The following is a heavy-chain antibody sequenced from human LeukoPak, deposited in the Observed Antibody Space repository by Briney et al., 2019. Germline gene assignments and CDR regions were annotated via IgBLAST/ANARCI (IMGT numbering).Heavy chain of an antibody. J-gene: IGHJ4*02. D-gene: IGHD7-27*01. CDR3: AKPQLHLDLTGNFYFDY. V-gene: IGHV3-23*01. CDR1: GFPFSTYA. CDR2: ISGSGGDT. Sequence: QTGGSLRLSCAASGFPFSTYAMSWVRQAPGKGLEWVSVISGSGGDTYYADSVKGRFTISGDNSKNTVYLQMNSLRAEDTAVYYCAKPQLHLDLTGNFYFDYWGQGALVTVSS.